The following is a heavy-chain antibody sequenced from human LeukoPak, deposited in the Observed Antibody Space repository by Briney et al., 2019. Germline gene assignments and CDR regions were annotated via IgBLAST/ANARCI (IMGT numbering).Heavy chain of an antibody. D-gene: IGHD3-22*01. V-gene: IGHV4-31*03. CDR1: GGSISSGGYY. CDR3: ASISRYDSSGYYTD. Sequence: PSETLSLTCTVSGGSISSGGYYWSWIRQHPGKGLEWIGYTYYSGSTYYNPSLKSRVTISVDTSKNQFSLKLSSVTAADTAVYYCASISRYDSSGYYTDWGQGTLVTVSS. J-gene: IGHJ4*02. CDR2: TYYSGST.